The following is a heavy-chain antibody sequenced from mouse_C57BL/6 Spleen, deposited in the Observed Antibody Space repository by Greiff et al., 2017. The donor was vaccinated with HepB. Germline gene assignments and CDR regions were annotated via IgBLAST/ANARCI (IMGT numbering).Heavy chain of an antibody. V-gene: IGHV1-18*01. J-gene: IGHJ4*01. Sequence: EVQLQQSGPELVKPGASVKIPCKASGYTFTDYNMDWVKQSHGKSLEWIGDINPNNGGTIYNQKFKGKATLTVDKSSSTAYMELRSLTSEGTAVDYCARVGLYGSSPRAMDYWGQGTSVTVSS. CDR1: GYTFTDYN. CDR2: INPNNGGT. CDR3: ARVGLYGSSPRAMDY. D-gene: IGHD1-1*01.